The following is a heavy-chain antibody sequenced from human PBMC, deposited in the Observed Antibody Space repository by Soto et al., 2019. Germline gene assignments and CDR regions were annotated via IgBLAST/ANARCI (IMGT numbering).Heavy chain of an antibody. V-gene: IGHV4-30-4*01. CDR3: VRTARQGAVAPHWFDR. D-gene: IGHD2-21*02. CDR2: VYYTGST. CDR1: GASIRSTDYY. J-gene: IGHJ5*02. Sequence: PSETLSLTCTVSGASIRSTDYYWSWISQAPGKGLEWIGYVYYTGSTYYNPSLMSRLTISVDTSKNQFSLKLTSVTAAETAVYYCVRTARQGAVAPHWFDRWGQGTQVTVSS.